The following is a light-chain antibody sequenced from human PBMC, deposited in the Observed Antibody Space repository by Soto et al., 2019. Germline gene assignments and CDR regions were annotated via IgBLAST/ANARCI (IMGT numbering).Light chain of an antibody. V-gene: IGKV3-20*01. CDR2: GAS. Sequence: EIVLTQSPGTLSLSPGERATLSCRASQSVSSSYLAWYQQKPGQAPRLLIYGASSRATGIPDRSGGSGSGTDFTLTISRLEPEDSEVYYCQQYGSSPTWTFGQGTKVDIK. J-gene: IGKJ1*01. CDR1: QSVSSSY. CDR3: QQYGSSPTWT.